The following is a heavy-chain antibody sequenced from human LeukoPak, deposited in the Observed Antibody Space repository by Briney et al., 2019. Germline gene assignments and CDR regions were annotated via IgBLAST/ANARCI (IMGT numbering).Heavy chain of an antibody. J-gene: IGHJ3*02. CDR1: GGSLSITTDY. Sequence: SETLSLTRTVSGGSLSITTDYWGWIRQPPGRGREWLGSVYYSGTTYYHPSLKSRVTISVDTSRNQFSLKLSSLTAADTAVYYCARVYCSSTSCYTRRDAFDIWGQGTMVTVSS. D-gene: IGHD2-2*02. CDR2: VYYSGTT. CDR3: ARVYCSSTSCYTRRDAFDI. V-gene: IGHV4-39*01.